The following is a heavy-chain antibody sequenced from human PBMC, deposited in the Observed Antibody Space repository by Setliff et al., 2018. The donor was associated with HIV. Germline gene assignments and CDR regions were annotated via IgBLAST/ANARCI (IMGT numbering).Heavy chain of an antibody. J-gene: IGHJ4*02. D-gene: IGHD1-26*01. Sequence: GGSLRLSCAASGFTFSNAWMSWVRQAPGKGLEWVGRVKSKADGGTIDYAAPVKGRFTISRDDSKNTLYLQMNSLTTDDTAVYFCVTGSQLPMDYWGQGTLVTVS. V-gene: IGHV3-15*01. CDR3: VTGSQLPMDY. CDR1: GFTFSNAW. CDR2: VKSKADGGTI.